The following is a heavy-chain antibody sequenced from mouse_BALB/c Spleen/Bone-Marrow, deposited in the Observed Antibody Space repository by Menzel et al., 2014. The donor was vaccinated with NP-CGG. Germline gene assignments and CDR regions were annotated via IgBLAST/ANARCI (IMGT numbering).Heavy chain of an antibody. CDR3: ARSYGSSPFDY. CDR1: GFNIKDTY. CDR2: IDPANGNT. D-gene: IGHD1-1*01. Sequence: EVQLQQSGAELVKLGASVKLSCTASGFNIKDTYMHWVKQRPEQGLEWIGRIDPANGNTKYDPKFQGKATITADTSSNTAYLQLSSLTSEDTAVYYCARSYGSSPFDYWGQGTTLTVSS. V-gene: IGHV14-3*02. J-gene: IGHJ2*01.